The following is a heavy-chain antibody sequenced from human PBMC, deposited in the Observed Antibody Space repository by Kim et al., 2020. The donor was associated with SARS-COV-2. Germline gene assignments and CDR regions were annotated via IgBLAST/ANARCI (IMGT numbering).Heavy chain of an antibody. CDR1: GGSFSGYY. Sequence: SETLSLTCAVYGGSFSGYYWSWIRQPPGKGLEWIGEINHSGSTNYNPSLKSRVTISVDTSKNQFSLKLSSVTAADTAVYYCARGSGYYDFWSGNRGIVFDYWGQGTLVTVSS. D-gene: IGHD3-3*01. J-gene: IGHJ4*02. V-gene: IGHV4-34*01. CDR3: ARGSGYYDFWSGNRGIVFDY. CDR2: INHSGST.